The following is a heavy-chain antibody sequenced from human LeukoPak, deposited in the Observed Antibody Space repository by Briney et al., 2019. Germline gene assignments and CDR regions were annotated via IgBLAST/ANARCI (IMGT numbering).Heavy chain of an antibody. CDR2: ISDTGGYT. D-gene: IGHD2/OR15-2a*01. Sequence: GGSLRLSCVAPGFTFSTFGMSWVRQAPGKGLEWVSSISDTGGYTYYADSMKGRFTISRDNSKNTLYLQMNSLRAEDTAVYHCANGGSMAHEKIHNWGQGTLVTVSS. J-gene: IGHJ4*02. CDR3: ANGGSMAHEKIHN. CDR1: GFTFSTFG. V-gene: IGHV3-23*01.